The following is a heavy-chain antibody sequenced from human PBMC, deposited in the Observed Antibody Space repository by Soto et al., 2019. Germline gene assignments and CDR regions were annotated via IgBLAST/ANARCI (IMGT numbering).Heavy chain of an antibody. V-gene: IGHV4-59*08. J-gene: IGHJ5*02. CDR2: IYYSGST. D-gene: IGHD6-13*01. CDR1: GGSISSYY. Sequence: SETLSLTCTVSGGSISSYYWSWIRQPPGKGLEWIGYIYYSGSTNYNPSLKSRVTISVDTSKNQFSLKLSSVTAADTAVYYCAKQGYSSSWYWWFDPWGQGTLVTVSS. CDR3: AKQGYSSSWYWWFDP.